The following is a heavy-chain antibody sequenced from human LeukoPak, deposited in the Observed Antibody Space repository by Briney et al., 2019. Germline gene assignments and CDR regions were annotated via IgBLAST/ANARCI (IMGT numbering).Heavy chain of an antibody. V-gene: IGHV1-69*05. Sequence: ASVKVSCKASGGTFSSYAISWVRQAPGQGLEWMGRIIPIFGTANYAQKFQGRVTITTDESTSTAYMELISLRSEDTAVYYCAREAAMGYYYYMDVWGKGTTVTVSS. D-gene: IGHD6-25*01. J-gene: IGHJ6*03. CDR3: AREAAMGYYYYMDV. CDR2: IIPIFGTA. CDR1: GGTFSSYA.